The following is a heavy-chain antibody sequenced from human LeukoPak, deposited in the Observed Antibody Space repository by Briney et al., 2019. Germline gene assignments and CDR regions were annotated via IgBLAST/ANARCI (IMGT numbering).Heavy chain of an antibody. D-gene: IGHD6-19*01. J-gene: IGHJ3*02. V-gene: IGHV3-9*01. CDR2: ISWNSGSI. Sequence: PGGSLRLSCAASGFTVSSNYMSWVRQAPGKGLEWVSGISWNSGSIGYADSVKGRFTISRDNAKNSLYLQMNSLRAEDTALYYCAKGYSSGWYNSAFDIWGQGTMVTVSS. CDR3: AKGYSSGWYNSAFDI. CDR1: GFTVSSNY.